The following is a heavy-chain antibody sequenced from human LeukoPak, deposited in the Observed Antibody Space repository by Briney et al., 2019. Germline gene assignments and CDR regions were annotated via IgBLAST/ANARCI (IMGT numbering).Heavy chain of an antibody. V-gene: IGHV3-23*01. J-gene: IGHJ4*02. CDR1: GFTFSSYA. CDR2: ISGRGGNT. Sequence: GGSLRLSCAASGFTFSSYALSWVRQAPGKGLEWVSAISGRGGNTNYADSVKGRFTISRDNSKNILYLQMNSLRAEDTAVYYCAKDKGYCSSSSCYTDAFDYWGQGTLVTVSS. CDR3: AKDKGYCSSSSCYTDAFDY. D-gene: IGHD2-2*02.